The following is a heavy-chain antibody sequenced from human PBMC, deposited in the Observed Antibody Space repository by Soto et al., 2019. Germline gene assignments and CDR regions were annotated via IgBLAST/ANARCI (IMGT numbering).Heavy chain of an antibody. V-gene: IGHV4-34*01. J-gene: IGHJ4*02. CDR3: ARGRYCSSTSCYGYCDY. CDR2: INHSGST. Sequence: SATLSLTCAVYGGSFSGYYWSWIRQPPGKGLEWIGEINHSGSTNYNPSLKSRVTISVDTSKNQFSLKLSSVTAADTAVYYCARGRYCSSTSCYGYCDYWGQGTLVTVSS. D-gene: IGHD2-2*01. CDR1: GGSFSGYY.